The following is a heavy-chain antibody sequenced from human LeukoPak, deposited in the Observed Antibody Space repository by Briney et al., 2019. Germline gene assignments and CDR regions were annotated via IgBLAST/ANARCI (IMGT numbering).Heavy chain of an antibody. CDR3: ARNQRSATQGWGALDI. CDR1: GLGGSGHW. Sequence: GGSLRLSCKGSGLGGSGHWMTWVRQAPGKGPEWVANIREDGKEIYYLDSVKGRFTISRDNAKNSLFLQMRSLRAEDTALYYCARNQRSATQGWGALDIWGQGTAVIVSS. V-gene: IGHV3-7*03. CDR2: IREDGKEI. J-gene: IGHJ3*02. D-gene: IGHD3-16*01.